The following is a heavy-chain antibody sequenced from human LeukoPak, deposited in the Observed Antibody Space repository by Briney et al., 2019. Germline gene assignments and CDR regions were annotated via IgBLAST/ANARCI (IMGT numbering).Heavy chain of an antibody. V-gene: IGHV4-61*09. CDR1: GDSISSGPYY. CDR2: IYTGGDT. J-gene: IGHJ5*02. CDR3: ARDADCTGGICFGTSWFDP. D-gene: IGHD2-8*02. Sequence: SETLSLTCSGSGDSISSGPYYWSWIRQPAGKALEWIGYIYTGGDTKYSPSLRSRVTISIDKSKNQFSLRLTSVTAADTAVYFCARDADCTGGICFGTSWFDPWGQGTQVTVSP.